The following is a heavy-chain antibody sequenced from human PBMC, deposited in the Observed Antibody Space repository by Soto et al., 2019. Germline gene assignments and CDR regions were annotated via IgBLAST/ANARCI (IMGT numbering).Heavy chain of an antibody. Sequence: SETLSLTCTVSGGSISSGGYYWSWIRQHPGKGLEWIGYIYYSGSTYYNPSLKSRVTISVDTSKNQFSLKLSSVTAADTAVYYCAREHDSSGYYLWGQGTLVTVSS. J-gene: IGHJ5*02. D-gene: IGHD3-22*01. V-gene: IGHV4-31*03. CDR3: AREHDSSGYYL. CDR1: GGSISSGGYY. CDR2: IYYSGST.